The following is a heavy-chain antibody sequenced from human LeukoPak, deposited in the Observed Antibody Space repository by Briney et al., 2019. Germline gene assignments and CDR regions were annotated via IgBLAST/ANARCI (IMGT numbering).Heavy chain of an antibody. CDR1: GYTLTELS. CDR3: ATTPAIGSSPESAFQH. Sequence: ASVKVSCKVSGYTLTELSMHWVRQAPGKGLEWMGGFDPEDGETIYAQKFQGRVTMTEDTSTDTAYMELSSLRSEDTAVYYCATTPAIGSSPESAFQHWGQGTLVTVSS. J-gene: IGHJ1*01. CDR2: FDPEDGET. V-gene: IGHV1-24*01. D-gene: IGHD6-13*01.